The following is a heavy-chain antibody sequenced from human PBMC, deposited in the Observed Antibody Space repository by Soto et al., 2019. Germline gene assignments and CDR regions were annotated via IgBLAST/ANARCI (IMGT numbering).Heavy chain of an antibody. CDR1: GGSFSGYY. V-gene: IGHV4-34*01. Sequence: QVQLQQWGAGLLKPSETLSLTCAVYGGSFSGYYWSWIRQPPGKGLEWIGEINHSGSTNYNPSLKSRFTISVDTSKNQFSLKLSSVTAADTAVYYCARDGYSYGYSWFDPWGQGTLVTVSS. J-gene: IGHJ5*02. CDR3: ARDGYSYGYSWFDP. D-gene: IGHD5-18*01. CDR2: INHSGST.